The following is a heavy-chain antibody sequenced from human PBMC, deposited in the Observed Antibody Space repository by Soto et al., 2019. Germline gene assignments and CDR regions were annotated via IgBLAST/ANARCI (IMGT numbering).Heavy chain of an antibody. V-gene: IGHV2-5*01. CDR3: AHTTQSGRIVGVVKYGMDV. J-gene: IGHJ6*02. D-gene: IGHD3-3*02. CDR1: GFSLSPSGVG. Sequence: KESGPTLVKPTQTLTLTCTFSGFSLSPSGVGVGWIRQPPGKALEWLALIYWNDDKRYSPSLKSRLTITKDTSKNQVVLTMTNMDPVDTATYYCAHTTQSGRIVGVVKYGMDVWGQGTTVTVSS. CDR2: IYWNDDK.